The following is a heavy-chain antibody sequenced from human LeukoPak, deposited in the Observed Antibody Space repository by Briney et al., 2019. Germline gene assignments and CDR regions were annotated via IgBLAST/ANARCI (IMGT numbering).Heavy chain of an antibody. Sequence: CIRQFPGKGLEWVSATSGRGDKLYYADSVKGRFTISRDNSKNTLYLRMNSLRAGDTAIYYCVKDKAYAFDIWGQGTMVTVSS. CDR3: VKDKAYAFDI. CDR2: TSGRGDKL. V-gene: IGHV3-23*01. J-gene: IGHJ3*02.